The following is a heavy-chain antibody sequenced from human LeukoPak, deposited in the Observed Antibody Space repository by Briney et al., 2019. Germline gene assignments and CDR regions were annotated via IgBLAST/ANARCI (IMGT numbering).Heavy chain of an antibody. J-gene: IGHJ4*02. D-gene: IGHD6-13*01. CDR1: GYTFTSYY. CDR2: INPSGGST. Sequence: ASVKVSCKASGYTFTSYYMHWVRQAPGQGLEWMGVINPSGGSTSYAQKFQGRVTMTRDTSTSTVYVELSSLRSEDTAVYYCAREATGTSRGIAALGYWGQGTLVTVSS. CDR3: AREATGTSRGIAALGY. V-gene: IGHV1-46*01.